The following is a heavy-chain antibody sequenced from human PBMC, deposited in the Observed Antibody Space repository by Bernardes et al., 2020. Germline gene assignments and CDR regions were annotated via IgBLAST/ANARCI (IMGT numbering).Heavy chain of an antibody. D-gene: IGHD6-19*01. CDR3: ARDCSSGRYGTPDI. J-gene: IGHJ3*02. CDR2: ISSSSSTI. V-gene: IGHV3-48*02. CDR1: GFTFSSYS. Sequence: GSLRLSCAASGFTFSSYSMNWVRQAPGKGLEWVSYISSSSSTIYYADSVKGRFTISRDNAKNSLYLQMNSLRDEDTAVYYCARDCSSGRYGTPDIWGQGTMVTVSS.